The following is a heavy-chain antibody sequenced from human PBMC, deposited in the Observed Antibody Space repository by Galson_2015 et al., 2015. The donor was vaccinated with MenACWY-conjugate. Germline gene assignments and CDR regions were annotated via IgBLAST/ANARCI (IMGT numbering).Heavy chain of an antibody. J-gene: IGHJ4*02. D-gene: IGHD3-10*01. CDR1: GFTFSSYA. Sequence: SLRLSCAASGFTFSSYAMHWVRQAPGKGLEWVAVISYHGTNKYYADSVKGRFSISRDSYNDILSLQMNSLIPEDTAVYYCGRDRYYYGSGSSSVDSWGQGTLVTVSS. CDR3: GRDRYYYGSGSSSVDS. V-gene: IGHV3-30*04. CDR2: ISYHGTNK.